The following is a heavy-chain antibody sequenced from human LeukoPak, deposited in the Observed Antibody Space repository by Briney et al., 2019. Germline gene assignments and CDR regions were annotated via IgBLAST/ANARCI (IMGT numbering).Heavy chain of an antibody. J-gene: IGHJ5*02. V-gene: IGHV4-39*02. Sequence: SETLSLTCTVSGGSISSSSYYWGWIRQPPGKGLEWIGSIYYGGSTYYNPSLKSRVTISVDTSKNQFSLKLSSVTAADTAVYYCARDRRGFDPWGQGTLVTVSS. CDR2: IYYGGST. CDR3: ARDRRGFDP. CDR1: GGSISSSSYY.